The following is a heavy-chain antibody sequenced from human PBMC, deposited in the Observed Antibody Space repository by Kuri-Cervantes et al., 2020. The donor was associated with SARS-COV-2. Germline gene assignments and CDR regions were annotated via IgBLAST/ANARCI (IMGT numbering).Heavy chain of an antibody. CDR3: ARDMGDRLLWFGELLY. D-gene: IGHD3-10*01. CDR1: GYTFTGYY. CDR2: ISAYNGNT. V-gene: IGHV1-18*04. J-gene: IGHJ4*02. Sequence: ASVKVSCKASGYTFTGYYMHWVRQAPGQGLEWMGWISAYNGNTNYAQKPQGRVTMTTDTSTSTAYMELRSLRSDDTAVYYCARDMGDRLLWFGELLYWGQGTLVTVSS.